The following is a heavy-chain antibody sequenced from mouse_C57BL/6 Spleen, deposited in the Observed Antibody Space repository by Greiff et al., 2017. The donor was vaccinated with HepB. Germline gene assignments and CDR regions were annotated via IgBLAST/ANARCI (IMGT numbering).Heavy chain of an antibody. D-gene: IGHD1-1*01. CDR3: ARSITVVATGYFDV. Sequence: LVESGAELARPGASVKLSCKASGYTFTSYGISWVKQRTGQGLEWIGEIYPRSGNTYYNEKFKGKATLTADKSSSTAYMELRSLTSEDSAVYFCARSITVVATGYFDVWGTGTTVTVSS. CDR2: IYPRSGNT. CDR1: GYTFTSYG. J-gene: IGHJ1*03. V-gene: IGHV1-81*01.